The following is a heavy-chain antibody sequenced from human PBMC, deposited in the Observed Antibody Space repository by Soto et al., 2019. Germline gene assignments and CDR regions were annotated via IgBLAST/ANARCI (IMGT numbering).Heavy chain of an antibody. CDR2: ISGYNGNT. Sequence: QVQLVQSRGEVKKPGASVKVSCKTSGYSFTTYGISWVRQAPGQGLEWMGWISGYNGNTNYAQKLKGRLTMTTDTSTSTAYVELRSLTSDYTAVYYCAREGPAPYYYYGMDVWGQGITVTVSS. J-gene: IGHJ6*02. V-gene: IGHV1-18*01. CDR1: GYSFTTYG. CDR3: AREGPAPYYYYGMDV.